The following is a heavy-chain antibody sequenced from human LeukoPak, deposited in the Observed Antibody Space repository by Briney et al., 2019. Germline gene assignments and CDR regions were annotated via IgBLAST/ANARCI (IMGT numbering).Heavy chain of an antibody. CDR2: IRYDGSNK. J-gene: IGHJ4*02. CDR3: AKDTRKLVQRGYFDY. V-gene: IGHV3-30*02. D-gene: IGHD6-13*01. CDR1: GFTFSSYG. Sequence: PGGSLRLSCAASGFTFSSYGMHWVRQAPGKGLEWVAFIRYDGSNKYYADSVKGRFTISRDNSKNTLYLQMNSLRAEDTAVYYCAKDTRKLVQRGYFDYWGQGTLVTVSS.